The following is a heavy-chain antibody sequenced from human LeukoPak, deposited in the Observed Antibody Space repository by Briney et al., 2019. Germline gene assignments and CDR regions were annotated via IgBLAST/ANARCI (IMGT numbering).Heavy chain of an antibody. V-gene: IGHV4-59*12. CDR3: ARAAAGTLDY. CDR1: GGSISSYY. D-gene: IGHD6-13*01. Sequence: PSETLSLTCTVSGGSISSYYWSWIRQPPGKGLEWIGYIYHSGSTYYNPSLKSRVTISVDRSKNQFSLKLSSVTAADTAVYYCARAAAGTLDYWGQGTLVTVSS. J-gene: IGHJ4*02. CDR2: IYHSGST.